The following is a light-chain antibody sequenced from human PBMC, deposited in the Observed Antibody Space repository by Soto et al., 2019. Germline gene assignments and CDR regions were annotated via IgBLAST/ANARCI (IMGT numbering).Light chain of an antibody. Sequence: QSVLTQPPSSSGTPGQRVTMSCSGSSSNIGSNTVNWYQQLPGTAPKLLIYSNNQRPSGVSDRFSGSKSGTSASLAISGLQSDDEADYYCAAWDDSLKGWVFGGGTKLTVL. CDR2: SNN. J-gene: IGLJ3*02. V-gene: IGLV1-44*01. CDR1: SSNIGSNT. CDR3: AAWDDSLKGWV.